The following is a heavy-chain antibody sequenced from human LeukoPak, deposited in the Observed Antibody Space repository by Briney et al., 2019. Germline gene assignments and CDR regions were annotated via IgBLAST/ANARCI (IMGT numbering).Heavy chain of an antibody. D-gene: IGHD3-10*01. CDR3: ARDGFPTALLDY. J-gene: IGHJ4*02. CDR1: GFTFSDYY. Sequence: GGSLRLSCAASGFTFSDYYMSWIRQAPGKGLEWVSYISSRAGSIYYADSVKGRFTISRDNAKNSLYLQMNSLRAEDTAVYYCARDGFPTALLDYWGQGTLVTVSS. V-gene: IGHV3-11*04. CDR2: ISSRAGSI.